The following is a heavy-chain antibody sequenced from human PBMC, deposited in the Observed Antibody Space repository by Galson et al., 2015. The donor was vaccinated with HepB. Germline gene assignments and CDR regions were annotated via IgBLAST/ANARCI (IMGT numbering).Heavy chain of an antibody. CDR2: IYSGGST. CDR3: AREIDCGGDCYPIYYYGMDV. D-gene: IGHD2-21*02. CDR1: GFTVSSNY. V-gene: IGHV3-66*01. Sequence: SLRLSCAASGFTVSSNYMSWVRQAPGKGLEWVSVIYSGGSTYYADSVKGRFTISRDNSKNTLYLQMNSLRAEDTAVYYCAREIDCGGDCYPIYYYGMDVWGQGTTVTVSS. J-gene: IGHJ6*02.